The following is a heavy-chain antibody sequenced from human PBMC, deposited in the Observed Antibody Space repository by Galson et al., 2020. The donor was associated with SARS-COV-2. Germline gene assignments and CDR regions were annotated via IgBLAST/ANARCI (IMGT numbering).Heavy chain of an antibody. V-gene: IGHV2-5*02. CDR3: ARALWESGATLDY. J-gene: IGHJ4*02. Sequence: SGPTLVKPSQTLTLTCTFSGFSLTTIGVGVAWIRQPPGKALEWLALIYWDGDERYSPYLRSRLTISKDTSKNQVVLKMTNMDPVDTGTYYCARALWESGATLDYWGQGALLTVSS. D-gene: IGHD3-16*01. CDR2: IYWDGDE. CDR1: GFSLTTIGVG.